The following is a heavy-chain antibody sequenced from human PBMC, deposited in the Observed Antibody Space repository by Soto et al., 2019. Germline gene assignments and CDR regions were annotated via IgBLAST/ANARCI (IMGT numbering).Heavy chain of an antibody. V-gene: IGHV3-11*06. D-gene: IGHD2-2*01. CDR3: ARIPGYCSSTSCPPVGWFDP. J-gene: IGHJ5*02. CDR2: ISSSSSYT. Sequence: GGSLRLSCAASGFTFSDYYMSWIRQAPGKGLEWVSYISSSSSYTNYADSVKGRFTISRDNAKNSLYLQMNSLRAEDTAVYYCARIPGYCSSTSCPPVGWFDPWGQGTLVTVSS. CDR1: GFTFSDYY.